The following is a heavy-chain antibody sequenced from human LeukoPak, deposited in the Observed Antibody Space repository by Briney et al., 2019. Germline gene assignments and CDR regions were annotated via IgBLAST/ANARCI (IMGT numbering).Heavy chain of an antibody. J-gene: IGHJ4*02. CDR2: IRSETHGGTT. CDR3: AQGSGQHYEY. Sequence: GGSLRLSCAASGFIFSNYGMNWVRQAPGKGLEWVGLIRSETHGGTTDYAAPVKGRFTISRDDSKNTLNLQMNSLKAEDTAVYYCAQGSGQHYEYWGQGALVTVSS. V-gene: IGHV3-15*07. CDR1: GFIFSNYG. D-gene: IGHD6-19*01.